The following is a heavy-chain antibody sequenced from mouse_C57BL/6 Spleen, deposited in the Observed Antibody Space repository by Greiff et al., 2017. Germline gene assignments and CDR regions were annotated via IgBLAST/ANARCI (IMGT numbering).Heavy chain of an antibody. CDR2: IYPGDGDT. CDR3: ASRGNYDGYYVFAY. D-gene: IGHD2-3*01. V-gene: IGHV1-82*01. CDR1: GYAFSSSW. Sequence: VQLQQSGPELVKPGASVKISCKASGYAFSSSWMNWVKQRPGKGLEWIGRIYPGDGDTNYNGKFKGKATLTADKSSSTAYMQLSSLTSEDSAVYFCASRGNYDGYYVFAYWGQGTLVTVSA. J-gene: IGHJ3*01.